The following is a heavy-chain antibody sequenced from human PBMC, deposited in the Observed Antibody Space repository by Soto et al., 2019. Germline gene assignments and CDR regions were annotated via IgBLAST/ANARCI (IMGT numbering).Heavy chain of an antibody. J-gene: IGHJ4*02. CDR3: ARAIYDSDTGPNFQYSFDS. CDR1: GYSFAGYW. Sequence: PGESLKISCKGSGYSFAGYWIAWVRQKPGKGLEWMGRIDPSDSQTYYSPSFQGHVTISATKSITTVFLQWSSLGASDTAMYYCARAIYDSDTGPNFQYSFDSWGQGTPVTVSS. V-gene: IGHV5-10-1*01. CDR2: IDPSDSQT. D-gene: IGHD3-22*01.